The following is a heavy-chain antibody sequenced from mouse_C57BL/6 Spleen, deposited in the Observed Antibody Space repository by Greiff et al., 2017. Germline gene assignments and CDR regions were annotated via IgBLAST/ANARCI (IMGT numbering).Heavy chain of an antibody. D-gene: IGHD1-1*01. J-gene: IGHJ1*03. Sequence: EVQGVESGGGLVKPGGSLKLSCAASGFTFSSYAMSWVRQTPEKRLEWVATISDGGSYTYYPDNVKGRFTISRDNAKNNLYLQMSHLKSEDTAMYYCARVPYYYGSSYWYFDVWGTGTTVTVSS. CDR3: ARVPYYYGSSYWYFDV. CDR2: ISDGGSYT. V-gene: IGHV5-4*01. CDR1: GFTFSSYA.